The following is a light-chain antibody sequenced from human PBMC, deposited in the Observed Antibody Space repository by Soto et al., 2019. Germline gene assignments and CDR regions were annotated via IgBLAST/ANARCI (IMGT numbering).Light chain of an antibody. J-gene: IGLJ1*01. Sequence: GVSPRFSGSKSGNTASLTISGLQADDESDYYCSSLTTSGTHVFGSGTKLTVL. V-gene: IGLV2-14*01. CDR3: SSLTTSGTHV.